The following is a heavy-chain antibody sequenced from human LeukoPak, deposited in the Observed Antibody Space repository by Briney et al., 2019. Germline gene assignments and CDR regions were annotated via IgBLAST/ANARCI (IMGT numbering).Heavy chain of an antibody. Sequence: GGSLRLSCAASGFTFSSYWMSWVRQAPGKGLEWVANIKQDGSEKYYVDSVKGRFTISRDNAKNSLYLQMNSLRAEDTAVYYCARDGSKLELRSAFDIWGQGTMVTVSS. CDR3: ARDGSKLELRSAFDI. CDR2: IKQDGSEK. CDR1: GFTFSSYW. D-gene: IGHD1-7*01. J-gene: IGHJ3*02. V-gene: IGHV3-7*01.